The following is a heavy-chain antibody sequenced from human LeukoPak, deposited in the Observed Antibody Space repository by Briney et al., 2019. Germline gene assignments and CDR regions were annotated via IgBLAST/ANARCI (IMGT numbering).Heavy chain of an antibody. CDR2: IYYSGST. CDR1: GGSISSYY. V-gene: IGHV4-59*01. D-gene: IGHD2-8*01. CDR3: ARHSQSNGPWDS. J-gene: IGHJ4*02. Sequence: SETLSLTCTVSGGSISSYYWSWIRLPPGKGLEWIGYIYYSGSTNYNPSLKSRVTISVDTSKNQFPLKLSSVTAADTAVYYCARHSQSNGPWDSWGQGTLVTVSS.